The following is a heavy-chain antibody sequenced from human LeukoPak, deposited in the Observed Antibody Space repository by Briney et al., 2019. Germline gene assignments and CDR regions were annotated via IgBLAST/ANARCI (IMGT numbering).Heavy chain of an antibody. CDR3: ARDRVKQQVPLGY. D-gene: IGHD6-13*01. CDR2: ISAYNGNT. V-gene: IGHV1-18*04. Sequence: GASVKVSSTASGYTFTSYGISWVRHAPGQGLEWMGWISAYNGNTNYAQKLQGRVTMTTDTSTSTAYMELRSLRSDDTAVYYCARDRVKQQVPLGYWGQGTLVTVSS. J-gene: IGHJ4*02. CDR1: GYTFTSYG.